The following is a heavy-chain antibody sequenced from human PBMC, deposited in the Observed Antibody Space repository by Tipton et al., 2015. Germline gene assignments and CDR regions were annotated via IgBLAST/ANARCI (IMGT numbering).Heavy chain of an antibody. J-gene: IGHJ4*02. D-gene: IGHD3-22*01. Sequence: TLSLTCAVSGGSISGRDWWSWVRQSPGRGLEWIGEIHHGGSTNYNPSLKSRVTMSVDTSKNQFSLHLSSVTAADTAVYYCAREVWYNDSTGYDYWGQGTLVTVSS. CDR1: GGSISGRDW. CDR3: AREVWYNDSTGYDY. CDR2: IHHGGST. V-gene: IGHV4-4*02.